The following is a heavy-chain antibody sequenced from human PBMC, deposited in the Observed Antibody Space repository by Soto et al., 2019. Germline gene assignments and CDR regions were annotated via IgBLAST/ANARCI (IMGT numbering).Heavy chain of an antibody. V-gene: IGHV1-69*06. CDR2: IIPIFGTA. J-gene: IGHJ5*02. D-gene: IGHD2-8*01. CDR1: GGTFSSYA. Sequence: QVQLVQSGAEVKKPGSSVQVSCKASGGTFSSYAISWVRQAPGQGLEWMGGIIPIFGTANYAQKFQGRVTITADKSTSTDYMELSSLRSEDTAVYYCARGLYCTNGVCYTLEGYTWFDPWGQGTLVTVSS. CDR3: ARGLYCTNGVCYTLEGYTWFDP.